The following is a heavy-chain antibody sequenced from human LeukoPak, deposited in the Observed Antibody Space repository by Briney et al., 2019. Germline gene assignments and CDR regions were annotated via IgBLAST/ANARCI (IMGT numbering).Heavy chain of an antibody. J-gene: IGHJ4*02. D-gene: IGHD3-3*01. V-gene: IGHV3-21*01. CDR1: GFTFSSYS. CDR2: ISSSSSYI. CDR3: ARGWNYAFRFDY. Sequence: GGSLRLSCAASGFTFSSYSMNWVRQAPGKGLEWVSSISSSSSYIYYADSVKGRFTISRDNAKNSLYLQMNSLRADDTAVYYCARGWNYAFRFDYWGQGTLVTVSS.